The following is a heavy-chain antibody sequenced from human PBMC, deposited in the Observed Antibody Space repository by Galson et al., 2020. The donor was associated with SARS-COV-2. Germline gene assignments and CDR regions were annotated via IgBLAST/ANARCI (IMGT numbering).Heavy chain of an antibody. J-gene: IGHJ4*02. D-gene: IGHD3-3*01. CDR3: ARGFARRWDY. Sequence: ASVKVSCKASGYTFNHYGFSWVRQAPGQGLEWMGWISAYSGNTDYAQKIQGRVTVTTDTSTNTAYMELRSLIPDDTAVYYCARGFARRWDYWGQGTLVTVSS. CDR1: GYTFNHYG. CDR2: ISAYSGNT. V-gene: IGHV1-18*01.